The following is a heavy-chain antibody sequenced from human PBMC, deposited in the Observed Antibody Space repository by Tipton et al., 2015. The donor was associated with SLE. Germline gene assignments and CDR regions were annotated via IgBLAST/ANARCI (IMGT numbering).Heavy chain of an antibody. CDR3: ARGSSLYNWNFFDY. Sequence: GSLRLSCSASGFTFKTYGMHWVRQAPGKGLEWVAFIRYDGKISYYRDSVKGRFTISRDNERNSLYLQMSSLRVEDTAVYYCARGSSLYNWNFFDYWGQGTLVTVSS. V-gene: IGHV3-30*02. CDR1: GFTFKTYG. J-gene: IGHJ4*02. D-gene: IGHD1-20*01. CDR2: IRYDGKIS.